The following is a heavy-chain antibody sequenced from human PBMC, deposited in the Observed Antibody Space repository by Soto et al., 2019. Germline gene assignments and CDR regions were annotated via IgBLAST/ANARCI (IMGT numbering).Heavy chain of an antibody. J-gene: IGHJ6*03. D-gene: IGHD3-10*01. CDR2: IYYRGST. CDR3: ARGGVRMRYYYYYMDV. V-gene: IGHV4-59*01. Sequence: SETLSLTCTVSDGSISSYYWSWIRQPPGKGQERIEYIYYRGSTNYNPSLKSRVTISVDTSKNQFSLKLSSVTAADTAVYYCARGGVRMRYYYYYMDVWGKGTTVTVSS. CDR1: DGSISSYY.